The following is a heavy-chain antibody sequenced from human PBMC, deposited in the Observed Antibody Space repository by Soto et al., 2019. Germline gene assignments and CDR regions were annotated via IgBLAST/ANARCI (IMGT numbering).Heavy chain of an antibody. V-gene: IGHV1-69*13. J-gene: IGHJ4*02. Sequence: AVQVSCKASGGCFSSYAIRWVRQAPGQGLEWMGGIIPIFGKANYAQKSQGRVTITADESTSTAYVELRSLRSEDTAVYYCARDLISSWVVFDYWGQGPLSTVS. CDR3: ARDLISSWVVFDY. CDR2: IIPIFGKA. CDR1: GGCFSSYA. D-gene: IGHD3-16*02.